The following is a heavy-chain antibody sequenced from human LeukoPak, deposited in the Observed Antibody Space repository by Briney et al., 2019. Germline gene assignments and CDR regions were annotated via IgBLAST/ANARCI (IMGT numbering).Heavy chain of an antibody. Sequence: ASVKVSCKASGYTFTSYAMNWVRQAPGQGLEWMGWINTNTGNPTYAQGFTGRFVFSLDTSVSTAYLQIRSLKAEDTAVYYCARVYSSRGSYYVVDYWGQGTLVTVSS. J-gene: IGHJ4*02. CDR3: ARVYSSRGSYYVVDY. D-gene: IGHD1-26*01. CDR1: GYTFTSYA. CDR2: INTNTGNP. V-gene: IGHV7-4-1*02.